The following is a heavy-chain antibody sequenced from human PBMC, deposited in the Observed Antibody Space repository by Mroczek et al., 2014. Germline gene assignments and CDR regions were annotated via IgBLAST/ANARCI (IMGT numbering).Heavy chain of an antibody. CDR3: ARGGPPYYDFWSGYYYRRNWFDP. CDR2: INHSGST. D-gene: IGHD3-3*01. CDR1: GGSFSGYY. J-gene: IGHJ5*02. Sequence: QVQLQQWGAGLLKPSETLSLTCAVYGGSFSGYYWSWIRQPPGKGLEWIGEINHSGSTNYNPSLKSRVTISVDTSKNQFSLKLSSVTAADTAVYYCARGGPPYYDFWSGYYYRRNWFDPWGQGTLVTVSS. V-gene: IGHV4-34*01.